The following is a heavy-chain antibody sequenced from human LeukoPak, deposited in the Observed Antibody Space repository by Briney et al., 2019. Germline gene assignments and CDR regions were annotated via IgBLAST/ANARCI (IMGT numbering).Heavy chain of an antibody. CDR2: ISYDGSNK. V-gene: IGHV3-30-3*01. D-gene: IGHD6-6*01. CDR3: ARDQSGSSSSYVY. J-gene: IGHJ4*02. Sequence: GGSLRLSCAASGFTFSSYWMHWVRQAPGKGLEWVAVISYDGSNKYYADSVKGRFTISRDNSKNTLYLQMNSLRAEDTAVYYCARDQSGSSSSYVYWGQGTLVTVSS. CDR1: GFTFSSYW.